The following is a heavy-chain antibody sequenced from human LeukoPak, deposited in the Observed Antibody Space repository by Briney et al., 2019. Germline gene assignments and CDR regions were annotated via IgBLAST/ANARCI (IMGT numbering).Heavy chain of an antibody. CDR1: GFALSSHW. D-gene: IGHD4-11*01. CDR3: ARDPAYDHSH. Sequence: PGGSLRLSCAASGFALSSHWMTWVRQVPGRGPEWVANVNRDGSETYYLDSVKGRFTISKDNAKNSLYLQMNSLRAEDTALYHCARDPAYDHSHWGQGTLVTVSS. V-gene: IGHV3-7*03. J-gene: IGHJ4*02. CDR2: VNRDGSET.